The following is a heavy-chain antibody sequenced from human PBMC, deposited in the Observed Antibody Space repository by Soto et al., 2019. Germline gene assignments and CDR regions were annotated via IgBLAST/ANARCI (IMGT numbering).Heavy chain of an antibody. V-gene: IGHV3-74*01. CDR1: GFTFSSYW. J-gene: IGHJ6*02. CDR2: INSDGIST. CDR3: GACAAPCTVALRYFDWSKGTQMSGMDV. Sequence: GGSLRLSCAACGFTFSSYWMHWVRQAPWKGLVWVSRINSDGISTSYADSVKGRFTISRDNAKNTLYLQMNSLRAEDTAVYYWGACAAPCTVALRYFDWSKGTQMSGMDVWGQRTTVAVCS. D-gene: IGHD3-9*01.